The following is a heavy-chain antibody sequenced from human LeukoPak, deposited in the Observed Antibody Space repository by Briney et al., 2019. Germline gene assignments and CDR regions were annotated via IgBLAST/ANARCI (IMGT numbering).Heavy chain of an antibody. J-gene: IGHJ4*02. Sequence: ASVKVSFKASGYTFTSYYMHWVRQAPGQGGEWMGIINPSGGSTSYAQKFQGRVTMTRDTSTSTVYMELSSLRSEDTAVYYCARGGGFGELFHYWGQGTLVTVSS. CDR2: INPSGGST. D-gene: IGHD3-10*01. CDR1: GYTFTSYY. V-gene: IGHV1-46*01. CDR3: ARGGGFGELFHY.